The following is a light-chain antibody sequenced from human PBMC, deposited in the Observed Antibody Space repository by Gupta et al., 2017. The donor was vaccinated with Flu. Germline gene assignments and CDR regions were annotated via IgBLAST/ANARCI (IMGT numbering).Light chain of an antibody. V-gene: IGLV2-8*01. CDR3: SSYAGSNSWV. CDR1: SSDVGGSKY. J-gene: IGLJ3*02. CDR2: EVT. Sequence: SVTISCTGTSSDVGGSKYVAWYQQPPGKAPKLIIYEVTKRPSGVPDRFSGSKSGNTASLTVSGLQAEDEADYYCSSYAGSNSWVFGGGTELTVL.